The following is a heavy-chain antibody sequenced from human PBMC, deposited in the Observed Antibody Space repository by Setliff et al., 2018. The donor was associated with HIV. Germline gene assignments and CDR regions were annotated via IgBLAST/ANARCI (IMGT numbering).Heavy chain of an antibody. Sequence: SDTLSLTCTVSGDSISSGSYYWSWIRLPAGKGLEWIGHVYTSGSTDYNPSLNSRLTISIDTSRNQFSLRLNSVTAADTAVYFCARVGLAYSGDMDVWGKGTTVTVSS. CDR3: ARVGLAYSGDMDV. CDR1: GDSISSGSYY. J-gene: IGHJ6*03. CDR2: VYTSGST. V-gene: IGHV4-61*09. D-gene: IGHD2-21*01.